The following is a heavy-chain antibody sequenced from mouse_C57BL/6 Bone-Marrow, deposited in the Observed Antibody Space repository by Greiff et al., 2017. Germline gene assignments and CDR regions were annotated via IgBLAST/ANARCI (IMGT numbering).Heavy chain of an antibody. D-gene: IGHD1-2*01. J-gene: IGHJ3*01. V-gene: IGHV1-4*01. CDR1: GYTFTSYT. CDR2: INPSSGYT. CDR3: ARSDYGPWFAY. Sequence: VKLVESGAELARPGASVKMSCKASGYTFTSYTMHWVKQRPGQGLEWIGYINPSSGYTKYNQKFKDKATLTADKSSSTAYMQLSSLTSEDSAVYYCARSDYGPWFAYWGQGTLVTVSA.